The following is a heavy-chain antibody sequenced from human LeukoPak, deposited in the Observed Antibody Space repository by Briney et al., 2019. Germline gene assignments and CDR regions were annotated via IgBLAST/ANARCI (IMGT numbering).Heavy chain of an antibody. J-gene: IGHJ5*02. V-gene: IGHV4-39*07. CDR2: INHSGST. D-gene: IGHD6-13*01. CDR3: ARDKQPGDQ. Sequence: SETLSLTCTVSGGSISSSSYYWGWIRQPPGKGLEWIGEINHSGSTNYNPSLKSRVTISVDTSKNQFSLRLSSVTAADTAVYYCARDKQPGDQWGQGTLVTVSS. CDR1: GGSISSSSYY.